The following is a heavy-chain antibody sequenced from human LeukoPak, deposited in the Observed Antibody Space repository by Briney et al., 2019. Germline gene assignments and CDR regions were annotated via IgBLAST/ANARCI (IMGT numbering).Heavy chain of an antibody. V-gene: IGHV3-30*18. Sequence: SGGSLRLSCAASGFTFSNYGMHWVRQAPGKGLEWVAVISYDGSNKYYADSVKGRFTISRDNSKNTLFLQMNSLRAEDTAVYYCAKDPTWFSYSKGYRSSYYGMDVWGQGTTVTVSS. D-gene: IGHD5-18*01. J-gene: IGHJ6*02. CDR1: GFTFSNYG. CDR3: AKDPTWFSYSKGYRSSYYGMDV. CDR2: ISYDGSNK.